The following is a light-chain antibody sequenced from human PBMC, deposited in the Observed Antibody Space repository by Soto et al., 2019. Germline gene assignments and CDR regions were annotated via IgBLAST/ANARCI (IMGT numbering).Light chain of an antibody. V-gene: IGLV1-47*01. CDR1: SSNIGSNY. Sequence: QSVLTQPPSASGTPGQRVTISCSGSSSNIGSNYVFWYQQLPGTAPKLLMYRNDQRPSGVPDRFSGSKSGTSASLAISGLRSEDEADYYCAAWDESLSAVVFGGGTKLTVL. J-gene: IGLJ2*01. CDR3: AAWDESLSAVV. CDR2: RND.